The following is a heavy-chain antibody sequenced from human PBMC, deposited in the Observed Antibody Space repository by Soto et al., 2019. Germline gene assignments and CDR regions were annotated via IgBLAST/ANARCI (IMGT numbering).Heavy chain of an antibody. CDR2: IKSKTDGGTT. CDR1: GFTFSNAW. CDR3: TIDLGFGYSGYDCDY. D-gene: IGHD5-12*01. V-gene: IGHV3-15*07. J-gene: IGHJ4*02. Sequence: EVQLVESGGGLVKPGGSLRLSCAASGFTFSNAWMNWVRQAPGKGLEWVGRIKSKTDGGTTDYAAPVKGRFTISRDDSKNTLYLQMNSLKSEDTAVYYCTIDLGFGYSGYDCDYWGQGTLVTVSS.